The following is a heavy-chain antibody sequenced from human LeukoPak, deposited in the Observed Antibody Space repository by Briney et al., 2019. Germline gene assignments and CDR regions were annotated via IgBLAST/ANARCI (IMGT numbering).Heavy chain of an antibody. Sequence: ASVKVSCKTTGDNFSTYVITWVRQAPGLGLEWMGRIIPKFNVANSAQKFKDRVTITADKSTHTAHMELSSLTSDDTAVYYCTREGVYSPDPSSYHRRPFDLWGKGTVVTVSS. D-gene: IGHD2-21*01. CDR1: GDNFSTYV. V-gene: IGHV1-69*04. CDR3: TREGVYSPDPSSYHRRPFDL. J-gene: IGHJ3*01. CDR2: IIPKFNVA.